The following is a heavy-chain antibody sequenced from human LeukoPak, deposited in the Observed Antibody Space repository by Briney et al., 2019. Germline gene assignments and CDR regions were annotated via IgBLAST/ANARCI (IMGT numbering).Heavy chain of an antibody. D-gene: IGHD2/OR15-2a*01. CDR2: IRTGGGST. CDR1: GLTFSNHA. V-gene: IGHV3-23*01. J-gene: IGHJ4*02. Sequence: GGSLRISCAASGLTFSNHAMSWVRQAPGKGLEWVSTIRTGGGSTHYADSVKGRFTISRDNSKNMVYLQMNSLRAEDTAIYYCANDPYFTQWGQGPLVTVSS. CDR3: ANDPYFTQ.